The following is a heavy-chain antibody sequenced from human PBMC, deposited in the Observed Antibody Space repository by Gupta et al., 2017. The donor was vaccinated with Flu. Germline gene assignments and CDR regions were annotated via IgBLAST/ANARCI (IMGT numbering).Heavy chain of an antibody. CDR3: AREPDSSSWSQPSHWLDP. Sequence: FINYGITWVRQAPGQGLEWMGWISAYNENTNYAQKLQGRVTMTTDTSTSTAYMELRSRRSDDTAFYYCAREPDSSSWSQPSHWLDPWGQGPLVSGAS. CDR1: FINYG. V-gene: IGHV1-18*01. CDR2: ISAYNENT. J-gene: IGHJ5*02. D-gene: IGHD6-13*01.